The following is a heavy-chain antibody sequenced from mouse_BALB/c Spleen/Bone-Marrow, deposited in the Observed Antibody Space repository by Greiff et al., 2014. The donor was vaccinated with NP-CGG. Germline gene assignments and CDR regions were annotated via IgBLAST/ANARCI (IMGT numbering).Heavy chain of an antibody. J-gene: IGHJ4*01. V-gene: IGHV1-69*02. CDR1: GYTFTNSW. CDR2: IDPSDGYS. Sequence: VQLQQSGAELVKPGASVKLSCKASGYTFTNSWMHWVKQRPGQGLEWIGEIDPSDGYSNYNPNFKGKATLTVDKSSSTAYMQLTSLTSEDAAVYYCARGGGYYYAMDYWGQGTSVTVSS. CDR3: ARGGGYYYAMDY.